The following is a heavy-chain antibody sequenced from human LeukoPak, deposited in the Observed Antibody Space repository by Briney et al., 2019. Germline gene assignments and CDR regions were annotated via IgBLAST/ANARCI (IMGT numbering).Heavy chain of an antibody. V-gene: IGHV3-30*02. CDR1: GFTFSSYG. CDR2: IRYDGSNK. Sequence: GGSLRLSCAASGFTFSSYGMHWVRHAPGKGLEWVAFIRYDGSNKYYADSVKGRFTNSRDNSKNTLYLQMNSLRAEDTAVYYCAKDLTYYYDSSGYYALDYWGQGTLGTVSS. D-gene: IGHD3-22*01. CDR3: AKDLTYYYDSSGYYALDY. J-gene: IGHJ4*02.